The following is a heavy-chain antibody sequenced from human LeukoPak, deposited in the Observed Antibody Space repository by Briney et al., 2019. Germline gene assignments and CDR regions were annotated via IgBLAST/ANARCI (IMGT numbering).Heavy chain of an antibody. CDR3: ARASSGSLTSHPYLDY. CDR2: IYTSGST. Sequence: SETLSLTCTVSGGSISSGSYCWSWIRQPAGKGLEWIGRIYTSGSTNYNPSLKSRVTISVDTSKNQFSLELYSVTAADTAAYYCARASSGSLTSHPYLDYWGQGTLVTVSS. V-gene: IGHV4-61*02. CDR1: GGSISSGSYC. J-gene: IGHJ4*02. D-gene: IGHD6-19*01.